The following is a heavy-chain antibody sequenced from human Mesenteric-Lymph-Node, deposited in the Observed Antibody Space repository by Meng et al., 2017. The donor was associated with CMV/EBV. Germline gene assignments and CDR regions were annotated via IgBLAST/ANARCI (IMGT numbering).Heavy chain of an antibody. Sequence: GESLKISCAASGFTFDDYTMHWVRQAPGKGLEWVSLISWDGGTTYYADSVKGRFTISRDNSQNSLYLQMNSLRTEDTALYYCAKDINPAPRRTQLWPDWFDPWGQGTLVTVSS. V-gene: IGHV3-43*01. CDR2: ISWDGGTT. CDR3: AKDINPAPRRTQLWPDWFDP. D-gene: IGHD6-6*01. CDR1: GFTFDDYT. J-gene: IGHJ5*02.